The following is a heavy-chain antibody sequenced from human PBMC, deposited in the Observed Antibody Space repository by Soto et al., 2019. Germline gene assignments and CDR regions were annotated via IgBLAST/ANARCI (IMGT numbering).Heavy chain of an antibody. CDR2: IVVGSGNT. Sequence: ASVKVSCKSSGYTFTSYDINCVRQARGQRLEWIGWIVVGSGNTNYAQKFQERVTITRDMSTSTAYMELSSLRSEDTAVYYCAAGHYDILTGYYGSVENYYMDVWGKGTTVTVSS. V-gene: IGHV1-58*02. CDR3: AAGHYDILTGYYGSVENYYMDV. D-gene: IGHD3-9*01. CDR1: GYTFTSYD. J-gene: IGHJ6*03.